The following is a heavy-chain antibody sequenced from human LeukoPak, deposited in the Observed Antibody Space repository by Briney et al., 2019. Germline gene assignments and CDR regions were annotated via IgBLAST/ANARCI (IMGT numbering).Heavy chain of an antibody. D-gene: IGHD3-10*01. V-gene: IGHV3-48*04. Sequence: GGSLRLSCAASGFTFSTYSMNWVRQAPGKGLEWLSYISGSSSIIRYADSLEGRFTISRDDAEKSLFLQMNSLRAEDTAVYYCTRDEGESHSYYYGMDVWGQGTTVTVSS. J-gene: IGHJ6*02. CDR2: ISGSSSII. CDR1: GFTFSTYS. CDR3: TRDEGESHSYYYGMDV.